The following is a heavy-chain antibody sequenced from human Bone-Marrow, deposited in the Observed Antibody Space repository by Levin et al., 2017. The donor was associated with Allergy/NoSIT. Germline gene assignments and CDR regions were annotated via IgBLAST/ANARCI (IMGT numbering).Heavy chain of an antibody. V-gene: IGHV4-34*01. CDR1: GGSFSGYY. D-gene: IGHD3-10*01. CDR3: ARGLGELLSSIYDY. Sequence: SQTLSLTCAVYGGSFSGYYWSWIRQPPGKGLEWIGEINHSGSTNYNPSLKSRVTISVDTSKNQFSLKLSSVTAADTAVYYCARGLGELLSSIYDYWGQGTLVTVSS. CDR2: INHSGST. J-gene: IGHJ4*02.